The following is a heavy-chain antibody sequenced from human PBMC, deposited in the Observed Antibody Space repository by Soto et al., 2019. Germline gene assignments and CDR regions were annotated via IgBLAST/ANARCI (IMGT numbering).Heavy chain of an antibody. D-gene: IGHD6-13*01. Sequence: EVQLVESGGGLVQPGGSLRLSCAASGFTFSSYWMHWVRQAPGKGLVWVSRINSDGSSTSYADSVKGRFTISRDNAKNPLYLQMNGLRAEDTAVYYCARDSSSWYAFDIWGQGTMVTVSS. J-gene: IGHJ3*02. CDR2: INSDGSST. V-gene: IGHV3-74*01. CDR1: GFTFSSYW. CDR3: ARDSSSWYAFDI.